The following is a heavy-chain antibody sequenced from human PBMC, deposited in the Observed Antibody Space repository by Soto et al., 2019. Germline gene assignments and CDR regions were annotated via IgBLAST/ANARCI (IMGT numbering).Heavy chain of an antibody. Sequence: LSLTCTVSGGSISSSSYYWGWIRQPPGKGLEWIGSIYYSGSTYYNPSLKSRVTISVDTSKNQFSLKLSSVTAADTAVYYCARHYGYEVLAYWGQGTLVTVSS. CDR2: IYYSGST. J-gene: IGHJ4*02. V-gene: IGHV4-39*01. D-gene: IGHD3-3*01. CDR1: GGSISSSSYY. CDR3: ARHYGYEVLAY.